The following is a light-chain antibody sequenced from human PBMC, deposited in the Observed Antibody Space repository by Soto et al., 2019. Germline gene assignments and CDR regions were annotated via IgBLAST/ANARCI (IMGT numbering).Light chain of an antibody. V-gene: IGKV1-39*01. CDR1: QSIGNY. CDR2: AAS. CDR3: QQSYSIPWT. J-gene: IGKJ1*01. Sequence: DIQMTQAPSSLSAPVGDRVTITCRASQSIGNYVNWYQQKPGKAPKLLIYAASTLQTGVPSRFSGSGSGTDSTLTISSLQPEDFATYYCQQSYSIPWTFGQGTKVEIK.